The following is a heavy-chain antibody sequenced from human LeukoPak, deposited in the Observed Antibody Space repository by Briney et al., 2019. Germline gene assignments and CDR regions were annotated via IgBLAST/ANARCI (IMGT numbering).Heavy chain of an antibody. CDR3: AKDSLLTVVSPVAAS. CDR2: IKQDGSEK. CDR1: GFTFSTYW. V-gene: IGHV3-7*01. D-gene: IGHD4-23*01. Sequence: PGGSLRLSCAASGFTFSTYWMSWVREAPGKGREWVANIKQDGSEKYYVDSVKGRFAISRDNAKNSLVLQMNTLRVEDTAVYYCAKDSLLTVVSPVAASWGQGTLVTVSS. J-gene: IGHJ5*02.